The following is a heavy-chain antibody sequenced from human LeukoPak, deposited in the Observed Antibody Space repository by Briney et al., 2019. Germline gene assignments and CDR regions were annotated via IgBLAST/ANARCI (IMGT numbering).Heavy chain of an antibody. V-gene: IGHV3-23*01. CDR1: GFTFSSYA. Sequence: GGSLRLSYAASGFTFSSYAMGCVRQAPGKWLEWVSAISGSGGSTYYADSVEGRFTISRDNSKNTLYLQMNSLRAEDTAVYYCAKDPDYDILTGYHRGFDPWGQGTLVTVSS. CDR2: ISGSGGST. J-gene: IGHJ5*02. D-gene: IGHD3-9*01. CDR3: AKDPDYDILTGYHRGFDP.